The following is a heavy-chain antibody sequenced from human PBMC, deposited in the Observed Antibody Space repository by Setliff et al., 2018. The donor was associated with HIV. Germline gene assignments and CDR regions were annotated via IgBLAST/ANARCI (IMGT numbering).Heavy chain of an antibody. CDR3: ARGRAGIVATID. J-gene: IGHJ4*02. V-gene: IGHV1-2*02. Sequence: ASVKVSCKASGYTFAAYYIHWLRQAPGQGLEWMGWINPGSGDTNYAQKFQGRVTMTRDTSISTAYMELSRLRSDDTAVYYCARGRAGIVATIDWGQGTLVTVSS. CDR2: INPGSGDT. CDR1: GYTFAAYY. D-gene: IGHD5-12*01.